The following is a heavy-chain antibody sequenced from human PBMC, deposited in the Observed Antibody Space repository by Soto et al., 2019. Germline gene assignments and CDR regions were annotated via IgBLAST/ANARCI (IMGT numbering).Heavy chain of an antibody. J-gene: IGHJ5*02. Sequence: SETLSLTCTVSGGSINSYYWSWIRQPPGKGLEWIGYIYYSGSTNYNPSLKSRVTISVDTSKNQFSLKLNSVTAADTAVYYCARVSRLGGKPNWLDPWGQGTLVTVSS. CDR1: GGSINSYY. CDR3: ARVSRLGGKPNWLDP. CDR2: IYYSGST. D-gene: IGHD3-16*01. V-gene: IGHV4-59*01.